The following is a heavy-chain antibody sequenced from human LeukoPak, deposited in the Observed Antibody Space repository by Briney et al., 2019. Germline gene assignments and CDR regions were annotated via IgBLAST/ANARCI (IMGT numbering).Heavy chain of an antibody. J-gene: IGHJ4*02. CDR1: GGTCSSYA. CDR2: IIPIFGTA. D-gene: IGHD6-13*01. CDR3: ARAGRQQLATVRYYFDY. Sequence: ASVKVSCKASGGTCSSYAISWVRQATGQWLEWMGGIIPIFGTANYAQKFQGRVTITADESTSTAYMELSSLRSEDTAVYYCARAGRQQLATVRYYFDYWGQGTLVTVSS. V-gene: IGHV1-69*13.